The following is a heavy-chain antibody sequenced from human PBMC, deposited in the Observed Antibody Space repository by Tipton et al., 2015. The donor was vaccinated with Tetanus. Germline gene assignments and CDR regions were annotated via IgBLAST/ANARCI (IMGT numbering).Heavy chain of an antibody. CDR2: IWYDGSNK. J-gene: IGHJ4*02. CDR1: GFTFSSYG. CDR3: ARGTSRIVYYFDY. D-gene: IGHD2-21*01. V-gene: IGHV3-33*03. Sequence: SLRLSCAASGFTFSSYGMHWVRQAPGKGLEWVAVIWYDGSNKYYADSVKGRFTISRDNSKNTLYLQMNSLRAEDTAVYYCARGTSRIVYYFDYWGQGILVTVSS.